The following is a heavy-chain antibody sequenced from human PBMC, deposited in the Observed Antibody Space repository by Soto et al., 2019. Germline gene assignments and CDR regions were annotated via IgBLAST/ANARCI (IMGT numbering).Heavy chain of an antibody. CDR1: GFTFSSYW. CDR3: ASTRGAYSSSADFDY. D-gene: IGHD6-6*01. CDR2: IKQDGSEK. V-gene: IGHV3-7*01. Sequence: ESGGGLVQPGGSLRLSCAASGFTFSSYWMSWVRQAPGKGLEWVANIKQDGSEKYYVGSVRGRFTISRDNSKNSLYLQMNSLRAEDTAVYYCASTRGAYSSSADFDYWGQGILVTVSS. J-gene: IGHJ4*02.